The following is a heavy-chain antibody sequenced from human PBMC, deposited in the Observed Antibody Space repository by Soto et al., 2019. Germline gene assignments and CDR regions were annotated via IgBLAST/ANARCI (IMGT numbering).Heavy chain of an antibody. CDR1: GFTVSSNY. Sequence: EVQLVETGGGLIQPGGSLRLSCAASGFTVSSNYMSWVRQAPGKGLEWVSVIYSGGSTYYADSVKGRFTISRDNSKNTLYLQMTSLRAEDTAVYYCARGKQLGYYYYGMYVWGQGTTVTVSS. J-gene: IGHJ6*01. CDR2: IYSGGST. CDR3: ARGKQLGYYYYGMYV. V-gene: IGHV3-53*02. D-gene: IGHD6-13*01.